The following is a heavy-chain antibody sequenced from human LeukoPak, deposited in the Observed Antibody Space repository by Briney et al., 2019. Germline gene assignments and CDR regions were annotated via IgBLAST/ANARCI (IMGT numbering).Heavy chain of an antibody. CDR3: ARAGRSLGAY. J-gene: IGHJ4*02. CDR1: GGSVSSGSYY. D-gene: IGHD3-3*01. Sequence: SETLSLTCTVSGGSVSSGSYYWGWIRQPPGKGLEWIGEINQSGSTTFNPSLKSRVTISVDTSKNQFSLRLSSVTAADTAVYYCARAGRSLGAYWGQGTLVTVSS. CDR2: INQSGST. V-gene: IGHV4-61*01.